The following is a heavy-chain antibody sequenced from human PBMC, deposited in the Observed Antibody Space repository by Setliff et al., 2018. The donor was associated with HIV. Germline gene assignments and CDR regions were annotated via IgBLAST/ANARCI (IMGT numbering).Heavy chain of an antibody. Sequence: KTSETLSLTCTVSTDSLSSSTNHWGWIRQPPGKGLEWIGNINYGGAPYYNPSLKSRVTISIDTSKSQFSLKLTSVTAADTALYFCARDPHYFDTSGYYSYLYFDYWGHGTLVTVSS. CDR2: INYGGAP. V-gene: IGHV4-39*07. CDR3: ARDPHYFDTSGYYSYLYFDY. CDR1: TDSLSSSTNH. J-gene: IGHJ4*01. D-gene: IGHD3-22*01.